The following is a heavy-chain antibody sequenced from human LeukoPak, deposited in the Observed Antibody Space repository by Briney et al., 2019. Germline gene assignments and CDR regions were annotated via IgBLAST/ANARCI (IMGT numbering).Heavy chain of an antibody. Sequence: PGGSLRLSCAASGFTFSSYEMNWVRQAPGKGLEWVSSISSSSSYIYYADSVKGRFTISRDNAKNSLYLQMNSLRAEDTAVYYCASCRGPCYSGQYYFDYWGQGTLVTVSS. CDR3: ASCRGPCYSGQYYFDY. CDR2: ISSSSSYI. CDR1: GFTFSSYE. V-gene: IGHV3-21*01. J-gene: IGHJ4*02. D-gene: IGHD2-15*01.